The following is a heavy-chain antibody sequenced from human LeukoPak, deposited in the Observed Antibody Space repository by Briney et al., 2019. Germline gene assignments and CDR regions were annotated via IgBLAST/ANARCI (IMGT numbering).Heavy chain of an antibody. J-gene: IGHJ4*02. CDR2: IYTSGST. D-gene: IGHD6-13*01. V-gene: IGHV4-61*02. CDR3: ARRRIAATPLGY. CDR1: GGSISSGSYY. Sequence: SSETLSLTCTVSGGSISSGSYYWSWIRQPAGKGLEWIGRIYTSGSTNYNPSLKSRVTISVDTSKNQFSLKLSFVTAADTAVYYCARRRIAATPLGYWGQGTLVTVSS.